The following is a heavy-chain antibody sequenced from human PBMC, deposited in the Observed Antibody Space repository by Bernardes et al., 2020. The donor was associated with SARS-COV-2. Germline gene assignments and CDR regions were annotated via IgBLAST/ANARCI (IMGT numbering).Heavy chain of an antibody. Sequence: SESLSLTCAVYGGSFSGDYWSWIRQPPGKGLEWIGEINHSGSTNYTPSLKSRVTISVDTSKNQFSLKLSSVTAADTAVYYCARGAGDYYYYGMDVWGQVTTVTVSS. V-gene: IGHV4-34*01. CDR1: GGSFSGDY. CDR2: INHSGST. CDR3: ARGAGDYYYYGMDV. D-gene: IGHD3-10*01. J-gene: IGHJ6*02.